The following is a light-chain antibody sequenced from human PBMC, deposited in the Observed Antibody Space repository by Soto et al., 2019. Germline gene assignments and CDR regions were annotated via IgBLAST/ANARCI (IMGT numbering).Light chain of an antibody. CDR1: QSVSSN. CDR2: DAS. CDR3: QQYNYWPPRWT. V-gene: IGKV3-15*01. Sequence: EIVMTQSPATLSVSPGERATLSCRASQSVSSNLAWYQQKLGQAPRLLIYDASTRATGIPARFSGSGSGTEITLTLSSLKSEDFAVDYCQQYNYWPPRWTFGQGTEVEIK. J-gene: IGKJ1*01.